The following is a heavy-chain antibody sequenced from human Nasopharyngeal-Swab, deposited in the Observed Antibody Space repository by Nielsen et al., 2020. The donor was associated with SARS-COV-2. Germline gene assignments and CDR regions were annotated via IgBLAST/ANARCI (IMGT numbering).Heavy chain of an antibody. Sequence: GKGLEGIGYIYYSGSTYYNPSLKSRVTISVDTSKNQFSLKLSSVTAADTAVYYCARGVRGIVVVKDWFDPWGQGTLVTVSS. V-gene: IGHV4-30-4*01. CDR3: ARGVRGIVVVKDWFDP. J-gene: IGHJ5*02. D-gene: IGHD3-22*01. CDR2: IYYSGST.